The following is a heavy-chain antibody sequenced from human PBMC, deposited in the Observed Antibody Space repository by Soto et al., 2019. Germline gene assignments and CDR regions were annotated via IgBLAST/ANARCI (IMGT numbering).Heavy chain of an antibody. CDR3: ASHGSGSYYFDY. V-gene: IGHV4-4*02. D-gene: IGHD3-10*01. Sequence: ETLSLTCAVSGGSISSSNWWSWVRQPPGKGLEWIGEIYHSGSTNYNPSLKSRVTISVDKSKNQFSLKLSSVTAADTAVYYCASHGSGSYYFDYWGQGTLVTVSS. J-gene: IGHJ4*02. CDR1: GGSISSSNW. CDR2: IYHSGST.